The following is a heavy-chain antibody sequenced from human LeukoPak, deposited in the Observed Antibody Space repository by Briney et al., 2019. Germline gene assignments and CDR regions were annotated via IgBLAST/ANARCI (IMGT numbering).Heavy chain of an antibody. J-gene: IGHJ4*02. Sequence: PGGSLRLSCAASGFTFSSYWMHWVRQAPGKGLVWVSRINTDGSSTSYADSVKGRFTISRDNAKNTLYLQMNSLRAEDTAVYYCTRSHIVVVPAAILYWGQGTLVTVSS. D-gene: IGHD2-2*02. CDR1: GFTFSSYW. CDR3: TRSHIVVVPAAILY. CDR2: INTDGSST. V-gene: IGHV3-74*01.